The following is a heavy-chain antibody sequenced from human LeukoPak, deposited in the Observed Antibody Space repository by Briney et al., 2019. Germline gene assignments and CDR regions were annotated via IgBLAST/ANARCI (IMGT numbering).Heavy chain of an antibody. CDR2: IYYSGST. CDR3: ARALPYYYYGMDV. Sequence: PSETLSLTCTVSGGSISSSSYYWGWIRQPPGKGLEWIGSIYYSGSTYYNPSLKSRVTISVDTSKNQFSLKLSSVTAADTAVYYCARALPYYYYGMDVWGQGTTVTVSS. V-gene: IGHV4-39*07. CDR1: GGSISSSSYY. J-gene: IGHJ6*02.